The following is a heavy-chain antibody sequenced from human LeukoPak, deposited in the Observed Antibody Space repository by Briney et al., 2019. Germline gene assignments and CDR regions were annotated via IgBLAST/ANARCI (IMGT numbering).Heavy chain of an antibody. J-gene: IGHJ4*02. CDR2: IYYSGST. D-gene: IGHD6-6*01. CDR3: ASSTGYSSSSHFDY. CDR1: GGSTSSYY. V-gene: IGHV4-59*01. Sequence: PSETLSLTCTVSGGSTSSYYWSWIRQPPGKGLEWIGYIYYSGSTNYNPSLKSRVTISVDTSKNQFSLKLSSVTAADTAVYYCASSTGYSSSSHFDYWGQGTLVTVSS.